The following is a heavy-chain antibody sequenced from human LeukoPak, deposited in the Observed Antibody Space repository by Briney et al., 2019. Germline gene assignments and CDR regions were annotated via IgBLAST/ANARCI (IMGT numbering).Heavy chain of an antibody. D-gene: IGHD3-10*01. CDR1: GYTFITYD. V-gene: IGHV1-8*01. CDR2: MNPNSGNT. Sequence: ASVKVSCKASGYTFITYDINWVRQATGQGLEWMGWMNPNSGNTGYAQKFQGRVTMTRNTSISTAYMELSRLRSDDTAVYYCATAFLYGSGSYYNNLDYWVQGTLVTVSS. J-gene: IGHJ4*02. CDR3: ATAFLYGSGSYYNNLDY.